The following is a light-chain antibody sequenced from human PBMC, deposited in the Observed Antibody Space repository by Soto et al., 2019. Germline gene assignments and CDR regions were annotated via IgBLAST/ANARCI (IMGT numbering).Light chain of an antibody. V-gene: IGLV2-8*01. CDR1: SSDVGGYNY. Sequence: QSELTQPPSASGSPGRSVTISCTGTSSDVGGYNYVSWYQQHPGKAPKLMIYEVSERPSGVPDRFSGSKSSNTASLTVSGLQAEDEADYYCSSYAGSNNFVFGTGTKVTVL. J-gene: IGLJ1*01. CDR2: EVS. CDR3: SSYAGSNNFV.